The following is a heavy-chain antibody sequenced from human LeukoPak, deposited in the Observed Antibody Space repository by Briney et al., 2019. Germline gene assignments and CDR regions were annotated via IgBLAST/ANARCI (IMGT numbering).Heavy chain of an antibody. J-gene: IGHJ6*02. D-gene: IGHD6-6*01. V-gene: IGHV3-7*01. CDR2: IKQDGSEK. CDR1: GFTFSSYW. CDR3: ARAYRIAAPWGMDV. Sequence: GGSLRLSCAASGFTFSSYWMSWVRQAPGKGLEWVANIKQDGSEKYYVDSVKGRFTISRDSAKNSLYLQMNSLRAEDTAVYYCARAYRIAAPWGMDVWGQGTTVTVSS.